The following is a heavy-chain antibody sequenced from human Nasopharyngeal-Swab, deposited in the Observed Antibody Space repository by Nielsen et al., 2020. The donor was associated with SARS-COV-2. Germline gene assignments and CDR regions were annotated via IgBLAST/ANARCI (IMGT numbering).Heavy chain of an antibody. V-gene: IGHV1-3*01. CDR2: INAGNGST. J-gene: IGHJ4*02. D-gene: IGHD6-13*01. Sequence: ASVKVSCKASGGTFSSYAISWVRQAPGQGLEWMGWINAGNGSTKYSQKFQGRVTITRDTSASTAYMELSSLRSEDTAVYYCARQSRTFDYWGQGTLVTVSS. CDR3: ARQSRTFDY. CDR1: GGTFSSYA.